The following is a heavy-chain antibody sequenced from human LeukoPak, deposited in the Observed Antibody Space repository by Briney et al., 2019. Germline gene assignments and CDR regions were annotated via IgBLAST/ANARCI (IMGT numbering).Heavy chain of an antibody. J-gene: IGHJ4*02. D-gene: IGHD3-3*01. CDR1: GGSFSGYY. Sequence: SETLSLTCAVYGGSFSGYYWSWIRQPPGKGLEWIGEINHSGSTNYNPSLKSRVTISVDTSKNQFSLKLSSVTAADTAVYYCARAASLFWSGYYPYYFDYWGQGTLVTVSS. V-gene: IGHV4-34*01. CDR2: INHSGST. CDR3: ARAASLFWSGYYPYYFDY.